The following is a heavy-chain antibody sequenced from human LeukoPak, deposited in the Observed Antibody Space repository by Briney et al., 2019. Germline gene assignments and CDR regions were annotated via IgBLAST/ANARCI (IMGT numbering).Heavy chain of an antibody. Sequence: GGSLRLSCAASGLTFSSHWMHWVRQAPGKGLVWVSRITNDGSSTTYADSVKGRFTISRDNAKNMLYLQVNSLRAEDTAVYYCARDEHIVVVTAIFGYYYGMDVWGQGTTVTVSS. CDR1: GLTFSSHW. CDR2: ITNDGSST. J-gene: IGHJ6*02. V-gene: IGHV3-74*01. D-gene: IGHD2-21*02. CDR3: ARDEHIVVVTAIFGYYYGMDV.